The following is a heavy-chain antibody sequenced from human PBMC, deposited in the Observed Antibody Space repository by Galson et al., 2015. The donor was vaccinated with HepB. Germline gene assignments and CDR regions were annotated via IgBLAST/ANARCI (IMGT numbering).Heavy chain of an antibody. CDR1: GGSISSYY. CDR3: AREVAGFYDY. Sequence: VTGGSISSYYWSWIRQSPGKGLEWIGYIYYSGNTHYNPSLESRVTISLDPSKKEFSLRLSSVTAADTAVYFCAREVAGFYDYWDKGILVTVSS. J-gene: IGHJ4*02. D-gene: IGHD2/OR15-2a*01. CDR2: IYYSGNT. V-gene: IGHV4-59*01.